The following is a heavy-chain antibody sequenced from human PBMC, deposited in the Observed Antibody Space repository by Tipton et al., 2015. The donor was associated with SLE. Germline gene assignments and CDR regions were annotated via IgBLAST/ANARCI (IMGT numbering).Heavy chain of an antibody. J-gene: IGHJ3*02. V-gene: IGHV3-33*01. Sequence: SLRLSCAASGFTFSSYGMHWVRQAPGKGLEWVALIWYDGSAKYYADSLKGRFTISRDNSKNTLYLQMNSLRAEDTAVYYCAREYYDFWSGSYKGAFDIWGQVTSVTV. D-gene: IGHD3-3*01. CDR2: IWYDGSAK. CDR3: AREYYDFWSGSYKGAFDI. CDR1: GFTFSSYG.